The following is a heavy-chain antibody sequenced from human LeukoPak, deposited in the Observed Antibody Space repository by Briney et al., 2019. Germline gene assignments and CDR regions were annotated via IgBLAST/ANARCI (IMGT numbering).Heavy chain of an antibody. V-gene: IGHV3-30*02. Sequence: GGSLRLSCAASGFTFSSYGMHWVRQAPGKGLEWVAFIRYDGSNKYYADSVKGRFTISRDNSKNTLYLQMNSLRAEDTAVYYCAKERGYSGHDLEWGFDYWGQGTLVTVSS. J-gene: IGHJ4*02. CDR3: AKERGYSGHDLEWGFDY. CDR2: IRYDGSNK. CDR1: GFTFSSYG. D-gene: IGHD5-12*01.